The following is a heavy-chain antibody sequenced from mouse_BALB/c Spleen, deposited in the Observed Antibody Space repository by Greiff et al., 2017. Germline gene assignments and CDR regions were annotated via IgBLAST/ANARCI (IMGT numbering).Heavy chain of an antibody. V-gene: IGHV2-5-1*01. CDR1: GFSLTSYG. CDR2: IWRGGST. D-gene: IGHD2-4*01. CDR3: AKGDYGYAMDY. Sequence: VKLMESGPSLVQPSQSLSITCTVSGFSLTSYGVHWVRQSPGKGLEWLGVIWRGGSTDYNAAFMSRLSITKDNSKSQVFFKMNSLQADDTAIYYCAKGDYGYAMDYWGQGTSVTVSS. J-gene: IGHJ4*01.